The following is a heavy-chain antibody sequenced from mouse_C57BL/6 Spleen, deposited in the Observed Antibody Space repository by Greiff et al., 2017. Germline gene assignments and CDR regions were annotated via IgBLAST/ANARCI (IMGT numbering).Heavy chain of an antibody. CDR1: GFSLTSYA. V-gene: IGHV2-2*01. J-gene: IGHJ3*01. CDR2: IWSGGST. CDR3: ARNPFAY. Sequence: QVQLKESGPGLVQPSQSLSITCTVSGFSLTSYAVHWVRQSPGKGLEWLGVIWSGGSTDYNAAFISRLSIINDNSKSQAFFKMNSLQADDTAIYYCARNPFAYWGQGTLVTVSA.